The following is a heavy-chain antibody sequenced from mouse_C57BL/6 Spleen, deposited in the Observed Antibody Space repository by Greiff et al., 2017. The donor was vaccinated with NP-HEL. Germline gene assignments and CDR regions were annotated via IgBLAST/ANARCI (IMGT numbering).Heavy chain of an antibody. CDR3: ARGAYYSNLYYFDY. CDR2: INPNYGTT. J-gene: IGHJ2*01. V-gene: IGHV1-39*01. D-gene: IGHD2-5*01. Sequence: VQLKESGPELVKPGASVKISCKASGYSFTDYNMNWVKQSNGKSLEWIGVINPNYGTTSYNQKFKGKATLTVDQSSSTAYMQLNSLTSEDSAVYYCARGAYYSNLYYFDYRGQGTTLTVSS. CDR1: GYSFTDYN.